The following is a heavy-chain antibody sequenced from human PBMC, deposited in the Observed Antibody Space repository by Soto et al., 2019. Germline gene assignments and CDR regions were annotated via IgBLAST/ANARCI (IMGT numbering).Heavy chain of an antibody. Sequence: SETLSLTCTVPGGSISSSSYYWGWIRQPPGKGLEWIGSIYYSGSTYYNPSLKSRVTISVDTSKNQFSLKLSSVTAADTAVYYCARGRANRTFITMIVVVIDWFDPWGQGTLVTVS. D-gene: IGHD3-22*01. J-gene: IGHJ5*02. CDR1: GGSISSSSYY. CDR2: IYYSGST. CDR3: ARGRANRTFITMIVVVIDWFDP. V-gene: IGHV4-39*01.